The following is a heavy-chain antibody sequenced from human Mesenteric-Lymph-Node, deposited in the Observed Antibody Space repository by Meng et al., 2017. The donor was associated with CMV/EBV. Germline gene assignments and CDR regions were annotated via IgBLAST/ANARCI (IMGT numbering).Heavy chain of an antibody. V-gene: IGHV3-52*01. CDR1: GFTFSSSW. CDR3: ARGRGY. CDR2: IKCDGSEK. Sequence: GESLKISCAASGFTFSSSWMHWVCQAPEKGLEWVADIKCDGSEKYYVDSVKGRLTISRDNAKNSLYLQMNSLRAEDTAVYYCARGRGYWGQGTLVTVSS. J-gene: IGHJ4*02.